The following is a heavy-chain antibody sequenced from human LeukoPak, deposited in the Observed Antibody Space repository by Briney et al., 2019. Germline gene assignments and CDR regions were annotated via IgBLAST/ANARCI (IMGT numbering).Heavy chain of an antibody. CDR3: ARDKAPDTAMVSLDY. CDR2: IIPIFGTA. J-gene: IGHJ4*02. Sequence: SVKVSCKASGGTFSSYAISWVRQAPGQGLEWMGGIIPIFGTANYAQKFQGRVTITADESTSTAYMELSSLRSEDTAVYYCARDKAPDTAMVSLDYWGQGTLVTVSS. V-gene: IGHV1-69*13. D-gene: IGHD5-18*01. CDR1: GGTFSSYA.